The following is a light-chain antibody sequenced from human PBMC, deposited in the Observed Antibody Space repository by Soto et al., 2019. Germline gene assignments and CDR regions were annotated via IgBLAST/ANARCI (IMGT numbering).Light chain of an antibody. J-gene: IGKJ2*01. V-gene: IGKV3-11*01. CDR1: QSVSSY. CDR2: DAS. CDR3: QQRSNWPPS. Sequence: EIVLTQSPATLSLSPGERATLSCRASQSVSSYLAWYQQKPGQAPRLLIYDASNRATGIPARFSGSGSGTDLTLTNSSQEPEDFAVYYCQQRSNWPPSFGQGTKLEIK.